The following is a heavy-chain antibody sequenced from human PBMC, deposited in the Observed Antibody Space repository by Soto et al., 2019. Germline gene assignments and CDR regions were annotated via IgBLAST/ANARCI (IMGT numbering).Heavy chain of an antibody. V-gene: IGHV1-69*13. CDR3: AGAHKLYLGYCGGGCLTPGYYMDV. CDR1: GCTFSSYA. D-gene: IGHD2-21*02. CDR2: IIPIFGTA. Sequence: ASVKVSCKASGCTFSSYAISWVRQAPGQGLEWMGGIIPIFGTANYAQKFQGRVTITADESTSTAYMELCSLRSEDTAVYYCAGAHKLYLGYCGGGCLTPGYYMDVWGKGTTVTVSS. J-gene: IGHJ6*03.